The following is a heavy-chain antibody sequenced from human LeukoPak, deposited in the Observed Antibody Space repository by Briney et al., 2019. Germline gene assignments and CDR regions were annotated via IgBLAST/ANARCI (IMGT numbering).Heavy chain of an antibody. J-gene: IGHJ3*02. D-gene: IGHD5-18*01. CDR1: GFTFSDYY. V-gene: IGHV3-11*03. Sequence: KPGGSLRLSCAASGFTFSDYYMSWIRQAPGKGLEWVSYISGSSTYTNYADSVKGRFTISRDNSKNTLYLQMNSLRAEDTAVYFCAKNGYSYGLYDAFDIWGQGTMVTVSS. CDR3: AKNGYSYGLYDAFDI. CDR2: ISGSSTYT.